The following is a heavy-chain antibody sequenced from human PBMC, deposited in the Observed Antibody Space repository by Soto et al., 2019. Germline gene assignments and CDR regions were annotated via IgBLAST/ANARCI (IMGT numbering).Heavy chain of an antibody. J-gene: IGHJ6*02. CDR3: ARDLEGRNSNYGYYYYYGMDV. CDR2: ISSSSSYI. Sequence: GGSLRLSCAASGFTFSSYSMNWVRQAPGKGLEWVSSISSSSSYIYYADSVKGRFTISRDNAKNSLYLQMNSLRAEDTAVYYCARDLEGRNSNYGYYYYYGMDVWSQGTTVTVSS. D-gene: IGHD4-4*01. CDR1: GFTFSSYS. V-gene: IGHV3-21*01.